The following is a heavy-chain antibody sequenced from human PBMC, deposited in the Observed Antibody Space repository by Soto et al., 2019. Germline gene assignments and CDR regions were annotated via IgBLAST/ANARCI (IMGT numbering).Heavy chain of an antibody. CDR2: ISGSSDTI. D-gene: IGHD6-13*01. V-gene: IGHV3-48*02. Sequence: EVQLVESGGGLVQPGGSLRLSCAASGFTLSSYNMNWVRQGPGKGLEWVSYISGSSDTIYYADSVKGRFTISRDNAKNSLYLLMDSLRDEDTAVYYCARDHGGSTWFVGIYYYFGVDVWGQGTTVTVSS. CDR1: GFTLSSYN. J-gene: IGHJ6*02. CDR3: ARDHGGSTWFVGIYYYFGVDV.